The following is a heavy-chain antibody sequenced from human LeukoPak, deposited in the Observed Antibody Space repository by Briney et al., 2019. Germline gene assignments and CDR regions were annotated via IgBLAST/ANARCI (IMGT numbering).Heavy chain of an antibody. CDR2: IYCNGRRT. V-gene: IGHV3-74*01. J-gene: IGHJ4*02. CDR3: ARDAKCRY. CDR1: GFIISNSW. Sequence: PGVSLRLSCAGSGFIISNSWMHWVRQTPGKGLVWVSRIYCNGRRTNYADSVKGRFTISRDNAKNTLYLQMESLRAEDTAVYYCARDAKCRYWGQGTLVTVSS. D-gene: IGHD2-15*01.